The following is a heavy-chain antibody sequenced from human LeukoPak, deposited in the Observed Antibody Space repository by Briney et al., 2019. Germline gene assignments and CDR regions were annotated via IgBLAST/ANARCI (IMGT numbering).Heavy chain of an antibody. V-gene: IGHV4-39*01. J-gene: IGHJ5*02. CDR3: ASQPVNNWFDP. Sequence: SETLSLTCIVSGDSISSSSYSWGWIRQPPGKGLEWIGTIYYTGSTYYNPSLKSRVTISVDTTKNQFSLKLSSVTAADTAVFYCASQPVNNWFDPWGPGTLVTVSS. CDR1: GDSISSSSYS. CDR2: IYYTGST.